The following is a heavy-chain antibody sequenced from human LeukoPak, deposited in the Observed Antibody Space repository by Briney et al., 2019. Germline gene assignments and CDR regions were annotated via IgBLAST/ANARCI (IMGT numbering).Heavy chain of an antibody. V-gene: IGHV3-23*01. D-gene: IGHD1-1*01. Sequence: GGSLRLSCAASGFTFSSYAMSWARQAPGKGLEWVSALYGSGETTYYADSVKGRFTVSRDNSKNTLYLQMDGLRAEDTAVYYCVKMTGMTRPVYYMDVWGKGTTVTVSS. J-gene: IGHJ6*03. CDR1: GFTFSSYA. CDR2: LYGSGETT. CDR3: VKMTGMTRPVYYMDV.